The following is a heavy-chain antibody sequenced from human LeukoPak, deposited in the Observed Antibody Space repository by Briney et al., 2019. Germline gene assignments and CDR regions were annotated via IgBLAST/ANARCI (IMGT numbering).Heavy chain of an antibody. CDR3: ARGSGSLPRF. Sequence: PGGSLRLSCAASGFTFSDYYMSWVRQAPGKGLEWVSYISTSGSTIKYADSVRGRFTISRDNAKRSVYLQMNSLRAEDTAVYYCARGSGSLPRFWGQGTLVTVSS. CDR2: ISTSGSTI. J-gene: IGHJ4*02. CDR1: GFTFSDYY. D-gene: IGHD1-1*01. V-gene: IGHV3-11*01.